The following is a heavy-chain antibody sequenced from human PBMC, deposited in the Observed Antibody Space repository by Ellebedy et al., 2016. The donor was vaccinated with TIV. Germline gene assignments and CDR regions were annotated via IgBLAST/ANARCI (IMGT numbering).Heavy chain of an antibody. CDR3: ARVPYYYGSGIPKHGMDV. J-gene: IGHJ6*02. CDR2: IYYSGST. Sequence: MPSETLSLTCTVSGGSITNYFWSWIRQPPGRGLEWIGYIYYSGSTNYNPSLKSRVTIAVDTSKNQFSLKMTSVTAADTAVYYCARVPYYYGSGIPKHGMDVWGQGTTVTVSS. D-gene: IGHD3-10*01. V-gene: IGHV4-59*01. CDR1: GGSITNYF.